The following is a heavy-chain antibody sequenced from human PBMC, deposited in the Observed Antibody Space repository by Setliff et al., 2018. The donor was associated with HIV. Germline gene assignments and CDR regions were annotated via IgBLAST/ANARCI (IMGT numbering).Heavy chain of an antibody. V-gene: IGHV2-5*02. Sequence: SGPTLVNPTQTLTLTCTFSGFSLSTSGVCVGWIRQPPGKALEWLALIYWDDDKRYSPSLKSRLTITKDTSKNRVVLTMTNMDPVYTATYYCAHILQDPPSHFYYYFYMDVWGKGTTVTVSS. J-gene: IGHJ6*03. D-gene: IGHD3-3*02. CDR3: AHILQDPPSHFYYYFYMDV. CDR1: GFSLSTSGVC. CDR2: IYWDDDK.